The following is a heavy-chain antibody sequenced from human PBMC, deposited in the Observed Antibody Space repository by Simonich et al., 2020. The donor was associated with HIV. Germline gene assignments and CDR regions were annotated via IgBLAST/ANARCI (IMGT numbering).Heavy chain of an antibody. Sequence: QVQLQQWGAGLLKPSETLSLTCAVYGGSFSGYYWSWIRKPPGKWREWIGEINHSGSTNYNPSLKNRVTISVDTSKNQFSLKLSSVTAADTAVYYCARGFYQRLYYFDYWGQGTLVTVSS. V-gene: IGHV4-34*01. CDR3: ARGFYQRLYYFDY. J-gene: IGHJ4*02. CDR2: INHSGST. D-gene: IGHD2-2*01. CDR1: GGSFSGYY.